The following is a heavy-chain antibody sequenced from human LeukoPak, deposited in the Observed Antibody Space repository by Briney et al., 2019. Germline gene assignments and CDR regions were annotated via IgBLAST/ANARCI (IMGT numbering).Heavy chain of an antibody. CDR1: GGSISSGDYY. CDR2: IYYSGST. V-gene: IGHV4-30-4*08. J-gene: IGHJ5*02. D-gene: IGHD6-13*01. Sequence: SETLSLTCTVSGGSISSGDYYWSWIRQPPGKGLEWIGYIYYSGSTYYNPSLMSRVTISVDTSKNQFSLKLSSVTAADTAVYYCARDMYSSSWQYNWFDPWGQGTLVTVSS. CDR3: ARDMYSSSWQYNWFDP.